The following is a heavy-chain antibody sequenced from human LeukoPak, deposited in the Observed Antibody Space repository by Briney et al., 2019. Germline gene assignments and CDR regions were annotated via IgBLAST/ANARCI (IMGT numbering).Heavy chain of an antibody. CDR3: TREGTGYSGCDHFY. Sequence: ASVKVSCKASGYTFNTYYLHWVRQAPGQGLEWMGLINPSGGSTRYAQNFQGRVTMTRDTSTTTVYMELSSLRSDDTAVYYCTREGTGYSGCDHFYWGQGTLVTVSS. V-gene: IGHV1-46*02. J-gene: IGHJ4*02. CDR1: GYTFNTYY. CDR2: INPSGGST. D-gene: IGHD5-12*01.